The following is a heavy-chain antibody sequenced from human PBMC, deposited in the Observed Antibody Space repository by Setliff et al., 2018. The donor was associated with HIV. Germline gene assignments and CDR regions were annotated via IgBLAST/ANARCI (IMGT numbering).Heavy chain of an antibody. J-gene: IGHJ3*02. Sequence: ASVKVSCKASGYSFTNYDINWVRQATGKGLEWMGLVDPEDGETIYAEKFQGRVTMTGNTSISTAYMELSSLRSEDTAVYYCARGGGGYYYVGAVDIWGQGTVVTVSS. V-gene: IGHV1-8*02. CDR3: ARGGGGYYYVGAVDI. CDR2: VDPEDGET. CDR1: GYSFTNYD. D-gene: IGHD3-22*01.